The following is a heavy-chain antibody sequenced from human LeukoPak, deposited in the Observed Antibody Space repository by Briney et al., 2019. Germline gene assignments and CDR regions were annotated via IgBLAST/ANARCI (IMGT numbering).Heavy chain of an antibody. D-gene: IGHD6-13*01. J-gene: IGHJ4*02. CDR2: ISYDGSNK. V-gene: IGHV3-30*18. Sequence: GGSLRLSCAASGFTFSSYGMHWVRQAPGKGLEWVAVISYDGSNKYYADSVKGRFTISRDNSKNTLYLQMNSLRAEDTAVYYCAKDLLAAAGTMDYWGQGTLVTVSS. CDR3: AKDLLAAAGTMDY. CDR1: GFTFSSYG.